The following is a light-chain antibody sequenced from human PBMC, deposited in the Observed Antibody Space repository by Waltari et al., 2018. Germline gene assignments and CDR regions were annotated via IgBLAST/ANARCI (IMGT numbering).Light chain of an antibody. CDR3: QTGGHGTWV. J-gene: IGLJ3*02. CDR1: SGHSSNV. Sequence: QLALTQSPSASASLGASVKLTCTLNSGHSSNVVAWLQQQPEKGPRYLMKVNRDGSHSKGDDIPDRFSGSGSGAERYRTISSLQSEDEADYYCQTGGHGTWVFGGGTKLTVL. V-gene: IGLV4-69*02. CDR2: VNRDGSH.